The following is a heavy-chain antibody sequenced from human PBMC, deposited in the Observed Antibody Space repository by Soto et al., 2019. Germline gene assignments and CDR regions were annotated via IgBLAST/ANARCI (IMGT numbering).Heavy chain of an antibody. D-gene: IGHD4-17*01. CDR1: GFTFSSYA. V-gene: IGHV3-23*01. Sequence: EVQLLESGGGLVQPGGSLRLSCAASGFTFSSYAMSWVRQAPGKGLEWVSAISGSGGSTYYADSVKGRFTISRDNSKNTHYRQLNGLRAEDTAVYYCAKVVWDYGAYNHFDGWGQGTLVTVSS. CDR2: ISGSGGST. J-gene: IGHJ4*02. CDR3: AKVVWDYGAYNHFDG.